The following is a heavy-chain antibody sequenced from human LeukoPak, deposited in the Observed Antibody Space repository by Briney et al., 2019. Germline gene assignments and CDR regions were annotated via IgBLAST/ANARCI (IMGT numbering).Heavy chain of an antibody. J-gene: IGHJ3*02. Sequence: GASVKVSCKASGYTFTSYGISWVRQAPGQGLEWMGWISAYNGNTNYAQKLQGRVTMTTDTSTRTAYMELRSLRSDDTAVYYCARGGPGCSGDCYDAFDIWGQGTMVTVSS. D-gene: IGHD2-21*02. V-gene: IGHV1-18*01. CDR1: GYTFTSYG. CDR3: ARGGPGCSGDCYDAFDI. CDR2: ISAYNGNT.